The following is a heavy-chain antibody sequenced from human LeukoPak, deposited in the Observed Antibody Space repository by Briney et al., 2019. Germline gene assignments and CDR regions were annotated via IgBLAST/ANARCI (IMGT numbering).Heavy chain of an antibody. CDR1: GGSISSSSYY. Sequence: PSETLSLTCTVSGGSISSSSYYWGWIRQPPGKGLEWIGSIYYSGSTYYNPSLKSRVTISVDTSKNQFSLKLSSVTAADTAVYYCARDGYSYGLGKEWFDPWGQGTLVTVSS. J-gene: IGHJ5*02. V-gene: IGHV4-39*07. CDR3: ARDGYSYGLGKEWFDP. D-gene: IGHD5-18*01. CDR2: IYYSGST.